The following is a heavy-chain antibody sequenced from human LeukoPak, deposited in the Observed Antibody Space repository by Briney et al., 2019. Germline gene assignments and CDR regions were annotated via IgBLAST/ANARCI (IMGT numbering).Heavy chain of an antibody. J-gene: IGHJ4*02. Sequence: ASVKVSCKASGGTFSSYAISWVRQAPGQGLKWMGGIIPIFGTANYAQKFQGRVTITADESTSTAYMELSSLRSEDTAVYYCALPPSYGSGSYGDYWGQGTLVTVSS. V-gene: IGHV1-69*13. D-gene: IGHD3-10*01. CDR2: IIPIFGTA. CDR1: GGTFSSYA. CDR3: ALPPSYGSGSYGDY.